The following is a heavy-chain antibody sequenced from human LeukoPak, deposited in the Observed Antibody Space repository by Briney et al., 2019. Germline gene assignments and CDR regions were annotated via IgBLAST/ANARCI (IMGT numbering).Heavy chain of an antibody. V-gene: IGHV1-46*01. J-gene: IGHJ4*02. CDR3: AMNYYDSSGYYPPRRNFDY. CDR1: GYTFTSYY. CDR2: INHSGGST. Sequence: ASVKVSCKASGYTFTSYYMHWGRQAPGQGLEWMGIINHSGGSTSYAQKFQGRVTMTRDTSTSTVYMELSSLRFEDTAVYYCAMNYYDSSGYYPPRRNFDYWGQGTLVTVSS. D-gene: IGHD3-22*01.